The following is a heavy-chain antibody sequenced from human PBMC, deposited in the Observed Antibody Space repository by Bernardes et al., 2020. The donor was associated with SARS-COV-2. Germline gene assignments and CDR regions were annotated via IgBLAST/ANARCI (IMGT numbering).Heavy chain of an antibody. V-gene: IGHV3-48*02. D-gene: IGHD3-3*01. CDR3: ARGQESYYDFWSGYETGPMDV. J-gene: IGHJ6*02. Sequence: GGCLSLSSAASGFTFSSYSMNWVRQAPGKGLEWVSYISSSSSTIYYADSVKGRFTISRDNAKNSLYLQMNSLRDEDTAVYYCARGQESYYDFWSGYETGPMDVWGQGTTVTVSS. CDR1: GFTFSSYS. CDR2: ISSSSSTI.